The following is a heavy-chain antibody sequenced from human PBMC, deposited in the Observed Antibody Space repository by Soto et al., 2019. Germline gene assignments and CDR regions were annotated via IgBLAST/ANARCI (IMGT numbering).Heavy chain of an antibody. CDR1: GFTFSTYW. J-gene: IGHJ6*03. D-gene: IGHD3-10*01. Sequence: GGSLRLSCAASGFTFSTYWMSWVRQAPGKGLEWVANIKQDGSEKYYVDSVKGRFAISRDNAKNSLFLQMNSLRAEDTAVYYCASKFGLTYGSGSYPYYMDVWGKGTTVTVSS. CDR2: IKQDGSEK. V-gene: IGHV3-7*01. CDR3: ASKFGLTYGSGSYPYYMDV.